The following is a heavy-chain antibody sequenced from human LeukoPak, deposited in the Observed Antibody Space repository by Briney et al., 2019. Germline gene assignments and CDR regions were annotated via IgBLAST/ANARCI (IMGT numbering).Heavy chain of an antibody. J-gene: IGHJ4*02. CDR2: IKEDGSVK. CDR1: GFTFSTYG. CDR3: ASNNDWSFDY. V-gene: IGHV3-7*05. D-gene: IGHD3-9*01. Sequence: PGRSLRLSCAASGFTFSTYGMHWVRQAPGKGLEWVANIKEDGSVKNYGDSVKGRFTVSRDNAKNSLYLQMNSLRVEDTAVYYCASNNDWSFDYGGQGTLVTVSS.